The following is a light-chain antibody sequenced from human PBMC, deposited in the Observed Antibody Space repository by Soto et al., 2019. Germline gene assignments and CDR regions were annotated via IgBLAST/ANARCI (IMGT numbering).Light chain of an antibody. CDR3: QQYYNWPRT. J-gene: IGKJ1*01. CDR2: NAS. CDR1: QSVSNQ. V-gene: IGKV3-15*01. Sequence: IVMTQSPATLSVSPGERATLSCRASQSVSNQLAWYQQKPGQAPRLLIYNASTRVTGIPARFSGSGSGTEFTLTISSLQSEDFAIYYCQQYYNWPRTFGQGTKVDIK.